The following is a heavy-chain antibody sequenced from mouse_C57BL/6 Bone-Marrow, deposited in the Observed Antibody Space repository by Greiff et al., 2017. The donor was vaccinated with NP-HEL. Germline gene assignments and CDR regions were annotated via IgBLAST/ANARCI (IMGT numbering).Heavy chain of an antibody. CDR3: KYYGSSSRFDY. J-gene: IGHJ2*01. D-gene: IGHD1-1*01. V-gene: IGHV1-50*01. CDR1: GYTFTSYW. CDR2: IDPSASYT. Sequence: QVQLQQPGAELVKPGASVKLSCKASGYTFTSYWMQWVKQRPGQGLEWIGEIDPSASYTKYNQKFKGKAPLTVDTSSSPAYMQLSSLTSEDSAVYYCKYYGSSSRFDYWGQGTTLTVSS.